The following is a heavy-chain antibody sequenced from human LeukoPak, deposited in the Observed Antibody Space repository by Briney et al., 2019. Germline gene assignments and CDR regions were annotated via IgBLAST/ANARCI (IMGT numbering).Heavy chain of an antibody. CDR1: GYTFTGYY. CDR3: TVNSRRDGYKNPDYYYYYYMDV. D-gene: IGHD5-24*01. Sequence: GASVKVSCKASGYTFTGYYIHGVRQAPGQGLEWMGWFTPNIGGTNYAQKFQGRVTMTRDTSINTAYMELSSLRSEDTAVYYCTVNSRRDGYKNPDYYYYYYMDVWGKGTTVTISS. J-gene: IGHJ6*03. V-gene: IGHV1-2*02. CDR2: FTPNIGGT.